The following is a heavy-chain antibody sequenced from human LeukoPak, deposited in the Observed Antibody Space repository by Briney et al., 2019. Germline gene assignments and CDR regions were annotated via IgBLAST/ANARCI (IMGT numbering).Heavy chain of an antibody. J-gene: IGHJ4*02. V-gene: IGHV3-30*04. CDR2: ISYDGSNK. CDR1: GFTFSSYA. CDR3: ARGLQY. Sequence: QPGRSLRLSCAASGFTFSSYAMHWVRQAPGKGLKWVAVISYDGSNKYYADSVKGRFTISRDNSKNTLYLQMNSLRAEDTAVYYCARGLQYWGQGTLVTVSS.